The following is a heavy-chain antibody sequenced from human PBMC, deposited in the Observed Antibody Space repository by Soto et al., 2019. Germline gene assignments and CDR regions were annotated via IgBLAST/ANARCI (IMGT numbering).Heavy chain of an antibody. V-gene: IGHV4-30-4*01. Sequence: QVQLQESGPGLVKPSQTLSITCTVSGGSISSGDYYWSWIRQPPWKGLEWIGYIYYSGSTYYNPSLNSRVTISVDTAKNQFSLKLGSVTAADTVVYYCAREGRYNFDHWGQVSLITVSS. J-gene: IGHJ5*02. D-gene: IGHD1-26*01. CDR1: GGSISSGDYY. CDR3: AREGRYNFDH. CDR2: IYYSGST.